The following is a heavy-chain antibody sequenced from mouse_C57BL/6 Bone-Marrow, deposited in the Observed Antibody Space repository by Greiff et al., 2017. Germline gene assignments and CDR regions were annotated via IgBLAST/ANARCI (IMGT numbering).Heavy chain of an antibody. CDR2: IYPGSGST. D-gene: IGHD1-1*01. CDR3: ARSCYYARAEAMCY. Sequence: QVQLQQPGAELVKPGASVKMSCKASGYTFTSYWITWVKQRPGQGLEWIGDIYPGSGSTNYNEKFKSKATLTVDTSSSTAYMQLSSLTSEDSAVSYCARSCYYARAEAMCYRGQENSDTASS. V-gene: IGHV1-55*01. CDR1: GYTFTSYW. J-gene: IGHJ4*01.